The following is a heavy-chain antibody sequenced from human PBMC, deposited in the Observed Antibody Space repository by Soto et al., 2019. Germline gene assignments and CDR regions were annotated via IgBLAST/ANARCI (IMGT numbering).Heavy chain of an antibody. J-gene: IGHJ4*02. CDR1: GYTFSAFD. CDR3: VRQPGGVATPGDDY. D-gene: IGHD2-15*01. Sequence: QVQLVQSGAEVKKPGASVKVSCQASGYTFSAFDIHWVRQATGQGFEWMGWMNPRTGDTAFAQKFQDRGSMTRDTSLTTAYMELSRLTSEDTAVYFCVRQPGGVATPGDDYWGQGTLVTVSS. CDR2: MNPRTGDT. V-gene: IGHV1-8*02.